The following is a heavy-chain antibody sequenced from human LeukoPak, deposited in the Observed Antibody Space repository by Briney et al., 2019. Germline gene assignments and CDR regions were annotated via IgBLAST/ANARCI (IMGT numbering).Heavy chain of an antibody. CDR2: ISGSGGST. J-gene: IGHJ4*02. V-gene: IGHV3-23*01. D-gene: IGHD3-22*01. CDR1: GFTFSSYA. Sequence: GGSLRLSCAASGFTFSSYAMSWVRQAPGKGLEWVSAISGSGGSTYYADSVKGRFTISRDNSKNTLYLQVNSLRAEDTAVYYCAKDRDYYDSSGLFDYWGQGTLVTVSS. CDR3: AKDRDYYDSSGLFDY.